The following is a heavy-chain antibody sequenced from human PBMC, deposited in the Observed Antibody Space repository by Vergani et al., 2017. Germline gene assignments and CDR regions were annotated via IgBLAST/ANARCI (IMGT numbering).Heavy chain of an antibody. J-gene: IGHJ6*02. CDR3: ARGVSGVGSNYDFWSGYYKRAMDYYYGMDV. CDR2: MNPNSGNT. V-gene: IGHV1-8*01. D-gene: IGHD3-3*01. Sequence: QVQLVQSGAEVKKPGASVKVSCKASGYTFTSYDINWVRQATGQGLEWMGWMNPNSGNTGYAQKFQGRVTMTRNTSISTAYMELSSLRSEDTAVYYCARGVSGVGSNYDFWSGYYKRAMDYYYGMDVWGQGTTVTVSS. CDR1: GYTFTSYD.